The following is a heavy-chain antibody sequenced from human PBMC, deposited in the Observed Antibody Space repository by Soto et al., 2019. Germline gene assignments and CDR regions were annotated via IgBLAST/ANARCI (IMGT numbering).Heavy chain of an antibody. CDR3: ARDPLYGMDV. CDR1: GGSISSYY. V-gene: IGHV4-59*01. Sequence: PSETLSLTCTVSGGSISSYYWSWIRQPPGKGLEWIGYIYYSGSTNYNPSLKSRVTISVDTSKNQFSLKLSSVTAADTAVYYCARDPLYGMDVWGKGTTVTVSS. CDR2: IYYSGST. J-gene: IGHJ6*04.